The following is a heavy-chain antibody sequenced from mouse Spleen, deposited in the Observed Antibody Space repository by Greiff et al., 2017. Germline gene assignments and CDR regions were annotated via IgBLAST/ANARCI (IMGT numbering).Heavy chain of an antibody. CDR1: GFTFSDFY. CDR3: ARAPPVHWYFDV. Sequence: EVKVVESGGGLVQSGRSLRLSCATSGFTFSDFYMEWVRQAPGKGLEWIAASRNKANDYTTEYSASVKGRFIVSRDTSQSILYLQMNALRAEDTAIYYCARAPPVHWYFDVWGAGTTVTVSS. CDR2: SRNKANDYTT. V-gene: IGHV7-1*01. J-gene: IGHJ1*01.